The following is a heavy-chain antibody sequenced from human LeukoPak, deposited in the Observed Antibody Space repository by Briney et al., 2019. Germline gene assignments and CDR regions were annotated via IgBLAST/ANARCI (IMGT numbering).Heavy chain of an antibody. Sequence: GGSLRLSCAASGFTFSSYAMSWVRQAPGKGLEWVSAISGSGGSTYYADSVKGRFTISRDNSKNTLYPQMNSLRAEDTAVYYCAKPLKSYSGTPPRPDAFDIWGQGTMVTVSS. CDR2: ISGSGGST. CDR3: AKPLKSYSGTPPRPDAFDI. CDR1: GFTFSSYA. V-gene: IGHV3-23*01. D-gene: IGHD1-26*01. J-gene: IGHJ3*02.